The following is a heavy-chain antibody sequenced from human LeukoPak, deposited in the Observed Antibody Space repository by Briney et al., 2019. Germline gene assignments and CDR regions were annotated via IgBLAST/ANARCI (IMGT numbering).Heavy chain of an antibody. J-gene: IGHJ4*02. V-gene: IGHV7-4-1*02. Sequence: ASVKVSCKASGYTFTSYAMNWVRQAPGQGLEWMGWINTNTGNPTYAQGFTGRFVFSLDTSVSTAYLQISSLKAEDTAVYYCARDSHLLWFGEIYDWGQGTLVTVSS. CDR2: INTNTGNP. CDR3: ARDSHLLWFGEIYD. CDR1: GYTFTSYA. D-gene: IGHD3-10*01.